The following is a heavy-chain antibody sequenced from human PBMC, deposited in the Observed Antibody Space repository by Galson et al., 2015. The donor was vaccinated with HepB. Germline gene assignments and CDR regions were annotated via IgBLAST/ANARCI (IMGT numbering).Heavy chain of an antibody. Sequence: SVTVSCKASGGTFSSYAISWVRQAPGQGLEWMGGIIPIFGTANYAQKFQGRVTITADESTSTAYMELSSPRSEDTAVYYCASRVGATKIGLYYYYGMDVWGQGTTVTVSS. CDR1: GGTFSSYA. V-gene: IGHV1-69*13. CDR3: ASRVGATKIGLYYYYGMDV. D-gene: IGHD1-26*01. J-gene: IGHJ6*02. CDR2: IIPIFGTA.